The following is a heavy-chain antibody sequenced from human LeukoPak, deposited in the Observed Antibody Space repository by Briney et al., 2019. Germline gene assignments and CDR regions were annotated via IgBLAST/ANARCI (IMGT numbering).Heavy chain of an antibody. J-gene: IGHJ4*02. CDR3: ATVGDYDSSGYYYESAY. V-gene: IGHV1-24*01. CDR2: FDPEDGET. D-gene: IGHD3-22*01. CDR1: GYTLTELS. Sequence: ASVKVSCKVSGYTLTELSMHWVRQAPGKGLEWMGGFDPEDGETIYAQKFQGRVTVTEDTSTDTAYMELSSLRSEDTAVYYCATVGDYDSSGYYYESAYWGQGTLVTVSS.